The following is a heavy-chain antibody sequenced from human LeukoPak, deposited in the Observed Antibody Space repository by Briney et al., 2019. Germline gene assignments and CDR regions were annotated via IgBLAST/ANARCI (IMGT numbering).Heavy chain of an antibody. J-gene: IGHJ4*02. CDR1: GYTFTGYY. Sequence: ASVKVSCKASGYTFTGYYMHWVRQAPGQGLEWMGWINPDSGGTNYAQKFQGRVTMTRDTSISTAYMELSRLRSDDTAVYCCAREGVVVVPAAIFDYWGQGTLVTVSS. CDR3: AREGVVVVPAAIFDY. CDR2: INPDSGGT. V-gene: IGHV1-2*02. D-gene: IGHD2-2*01.